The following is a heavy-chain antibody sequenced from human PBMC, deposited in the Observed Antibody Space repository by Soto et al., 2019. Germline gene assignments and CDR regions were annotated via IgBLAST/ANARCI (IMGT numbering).Heavy chain of an antibody. Sequence: GESLKISCKTSGYNITTYWIGWVGQMPGKRLEWMGIIYPGESDTKNSPSLQGQVSISADTSISTAYLQWTSLKASDTAMYYCARSRRGAYSSGWYSPSGYYNYGIDVWGQGTKVTVSS. CDR3: ARSRRGAYSSGWYSPSGYYNYGIDV. D-gene: IGHD6-19*01. V-gene: IGHV5-51*01. CDR2: IYPGESDT. J-gene: IGHJ6*02. CDR1: GYNITTYW.